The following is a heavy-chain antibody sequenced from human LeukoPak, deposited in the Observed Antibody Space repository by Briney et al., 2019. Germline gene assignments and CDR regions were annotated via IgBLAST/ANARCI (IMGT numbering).Heavy chain of an antibody. V-gene: IGHV1-69*02. CDR1: GGTFSSYT. J-gene: IGHJ4*02. CDR2: IIPILGIA. Sequence: ASVKVSCKASGGTFSSYTISWVRQAPGQGLEWMGRIIPILGIANYAQKFQGRVTITADKSTSTAYMELSSLRSEDTAVYYCARDSRDGHTGEDYWGQGTLVTVSS. CDR3: ARDSRDGHTGEDY. D-gene: IGHD5-24*01.